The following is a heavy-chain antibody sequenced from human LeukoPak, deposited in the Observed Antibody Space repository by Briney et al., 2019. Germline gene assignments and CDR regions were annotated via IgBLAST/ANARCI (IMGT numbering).Heavy chain of an antibody. CDR1: GFTFSSYS. D-gene: IGHD3-9*01. V-gene: IGHV3-48*04. CDR3: ARGDYDILTGYDYYYYMDV. Sequence: GGSLRLSCAASGFTFSSYSMNWVRQAPGKGLEWVSYISSSGSTIYYADSVKGRFTISRDNAKNSLYLQMNSLRAEDTAVYYCARGDYDILTGYDYYYYMDVWGKGTTVTISS. CDR2: ISSSGSTI. J-gene: IGHJ6*03.